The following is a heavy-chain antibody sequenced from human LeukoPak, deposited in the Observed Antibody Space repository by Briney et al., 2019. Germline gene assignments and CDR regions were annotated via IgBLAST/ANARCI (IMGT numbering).Heavy chain of an antibody. CDR1: GYTFTSYY. V-gene: IGHV1-46*01. D-gene: IGHD6-13*01. CDR3: ARDTRIAAAVPYYGMDV. Sequence: ASVKVSCKASGYTFTSYYMHWVRQAPGQGLEWMGIINPSGGSTSYAQKFQGRVTMTRDTSTSTVYMELSSLRSGDTAVYYCARDTRIAAAVPYYGMDVWGQGTTVTVSS. J-gene: IGHJ6*02. CDR2: INPSGGST.